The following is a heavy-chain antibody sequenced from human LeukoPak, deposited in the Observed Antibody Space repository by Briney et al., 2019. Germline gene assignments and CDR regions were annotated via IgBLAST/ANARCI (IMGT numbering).Heavy chain of an antibody. CDR2: ISSSSSTI. J-gene: IGHJ4*02. D-gene: IGHD3-10*01. Sequence: GGSLRLSCAASGFTFSSYSMNWVRQAPGKGLEWVSYISSSSSTIYYADSVKGRFIISRDNSKNTLYLQMDSLRAEDTAIYYCARDYYGSGHFDNWGQGTLVTVSS. CDR1: GFTFSSYS. CDR3: ARDYYGSGHFDN. V-gene: IGHV3-48*01.